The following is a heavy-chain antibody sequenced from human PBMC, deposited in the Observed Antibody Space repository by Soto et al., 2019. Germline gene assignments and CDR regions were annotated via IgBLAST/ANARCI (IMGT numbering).Heavy chain of an antibody. CDR3: ARGEVVALGY. CDR1: GGYISSGGYS. Sequence: QLQLQESCSGLVKPSQTLSLTCAVSGGYISSGGYSWSWIRQPPGKGLEWIGYIYHSGSTYYNPSLKSRVTILVDRSKKQFSLKLSSVTAADKAVYYCARGEVVALGYWGKGTLVTVSS. V-gene: IGHV4-30-2*01. D-gene: IGHD2-15*01. J-gene: IGHJ4*02. CDR2: IYHSGST.